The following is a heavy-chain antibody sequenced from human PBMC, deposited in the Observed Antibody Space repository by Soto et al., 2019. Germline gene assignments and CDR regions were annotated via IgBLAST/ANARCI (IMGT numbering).Heavy chain of an antibody. CDR2: ISSSGSTI. CDR3: ARDRRYGSGSYCAFDI. J-gene: IGHJ3*02. V-gene: IGHV3-11*01. CDR1: GFNFSDYY. Sequence: QVPLVESGGGLDKPGGPLRLSCAAYGFNFSDYYMNWIRQAPGKGLEWVSYISSSGSTIYYADSVKGRFTIARDNAKNSLYLQMNSLRAEDTAVYYCARDRRYGSGSYCAFDIWGQGTMVTFSS. D-gene: IGHD3-10*01.